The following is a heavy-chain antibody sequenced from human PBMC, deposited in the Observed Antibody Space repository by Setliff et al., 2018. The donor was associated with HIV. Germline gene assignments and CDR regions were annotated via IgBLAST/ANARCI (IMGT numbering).Heavy chain of an antibody. CDR3: ARASSLGDDWAYGMDV. J-gene: IGHJ6*02. D-gene: IGHD5-12*01. CDR2: VYYSGST. Sequence: SETLSLTCTVSGGSMTTHLWSWIRQPPGKGLEWIGSVYYSGSTNYNPSLKSRVTISLDTSENQFSLNLNSVTAADTAVYYCARASSLGDDWAYGMDVWGPGTTVTVSS. V-gene: IGHV4-59*11. CDR1: GGSMTTHL.